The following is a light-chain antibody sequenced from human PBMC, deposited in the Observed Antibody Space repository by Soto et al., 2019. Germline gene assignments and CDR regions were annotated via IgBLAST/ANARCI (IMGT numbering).Light chain of an antibody. Sequence: QSVLTQPPSVSAAPGQQVTISCSGSNSNIGNNYVSWYQQLPGTAPKLLIYDRSNRPSGIPDRFSGSKSGTSATLDITGLQTGDEADYYCGTWDSSLSAYVFGTGTKVTVL. CDR3: GTWDSSLSAYV. J-gene: IGLJ1*01. CDR1: NSNIGNNY. CDR2: DRS. V-gene: IGLV1-51*01.